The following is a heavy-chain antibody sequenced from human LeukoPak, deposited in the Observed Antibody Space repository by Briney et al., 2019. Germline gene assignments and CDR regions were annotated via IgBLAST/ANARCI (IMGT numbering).Heavy chain of an antibody. J-gene: IGHJ4*02. CDR2: ISGTGVST. Sequence: GGSLRLSCAASGFTFSNYALSWVRQAPGKGLEWVSVISGTGVSTYYADSVKGRFTISRDNSKNTLYLQINSLRAEDTAVYYCAKRSTYYYDSNGYSSDYFDYWGRGTLVTVSS. CDR3: AKRSTYYYDSNGYSSDYFDY. CDR1: GFTFSNYA. D-gene: IGHD3-22*01. V-gene: IGHV3-23*01.